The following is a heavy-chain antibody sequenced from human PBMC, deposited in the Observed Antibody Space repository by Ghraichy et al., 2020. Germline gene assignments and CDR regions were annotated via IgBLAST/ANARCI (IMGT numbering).Heavy chain of an antibody. J-gene: IGHJ3*02. CDR3: ARGSYCGGDCYFEAPESAFDI. CDR2: INPILGIA. Sequence: SVKVSCKASRGTFSSYTNSWVRQAPGQGLERMGRINPILGIANYAQKFQGRVTITADKSTSTAYMELSSLRSEDTAVYYCARGSYCGGDCYFEAPESAFDIWGQGTMVTVSS. CDR1: RGTFSSYT. V-gene: IGHV1-69*02. D-gene: IGHD2-21*02.